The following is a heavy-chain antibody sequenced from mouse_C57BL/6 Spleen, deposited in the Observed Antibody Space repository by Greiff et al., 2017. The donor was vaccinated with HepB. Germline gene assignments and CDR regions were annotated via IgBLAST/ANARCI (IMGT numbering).Heavy chain of an antibody. Sequence: VKLQQPGAELVKPGASVKLSCKASGYTFTSYWMQWVKQRPGQGLEWIGEIDPSDSYTNYNQKFKGKATLTVDTSSSTAYMQLSSLTSEDSAVYYCARSGLLLDYWGQGTTLTVSS. J-gene: IGHJ2*01. CDR3: ARSGLLLDY. D-gene: IGHD1-1*01. V-gene: IGHV1-50*01. CDR1: GYTFTSYW. CDR2: IDPSDSYT.